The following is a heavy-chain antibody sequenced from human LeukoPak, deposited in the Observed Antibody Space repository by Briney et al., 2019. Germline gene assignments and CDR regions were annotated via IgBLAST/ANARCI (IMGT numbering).Heavy chain of an antibody. CDR1: GFTFSSYW. CDR2: IKHDGSEK. J-gene: IGHJ4*02. Sequence: GGSLRLSCAASGFTFSSYWMSWVRQAPGKGLEWVANIKHDGSEKYYVDSVKGRFTISRDNAKNSLYLQMNSLRAEDTAVYYCASHSGSFPFDYWGQGTLVTVSS. V-gene: IGHV3-7*01. D-gene: IGHD1-26*01. CDR3: ASHSGSFPFDY.